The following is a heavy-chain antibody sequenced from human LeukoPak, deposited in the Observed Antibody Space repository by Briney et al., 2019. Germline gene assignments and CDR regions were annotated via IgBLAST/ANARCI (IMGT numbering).Heavy chain of an antibody. CDR3: ATLMAHLDY. V-gene: IGHV1-2*02. CDR2: INPNSGDT. J-gene: IGHJ4*02. D-gene: IGHD2-8*01. CDR1: GYTFTDYH. Sequence: ASGKVSCKAFGYTFTDYHMHWVRQAHGQGLEWMGWINPNSGDTNYAQKFQGRVTMTRDTTISTAYMELSRLRSDDTAVFYCATLMAHLDYWGQGTLVTVSS.